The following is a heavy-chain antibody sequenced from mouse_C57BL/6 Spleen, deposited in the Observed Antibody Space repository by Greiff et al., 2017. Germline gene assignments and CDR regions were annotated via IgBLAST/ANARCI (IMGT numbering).Heavy chain of an antibody. J-gene: IGHJ3*01. CDR1: GYAFSSSW. V-gene: IGHV1-82*01. Sequence: QVQLQQSGPELVKPGASVKISCKASGYAFSSSWMNWVKQRPGKGLEWIGRIYPGDGDTNYNGKFKGKATLTADKSSSTAYMQLSSLTSEDSAVYFCARSGDSPFAYWGQGTLVTVSA. CDR2: IYPGDGDT. CDR3: ARSGDSPFAY. D-gene: IGHD3-2*01.